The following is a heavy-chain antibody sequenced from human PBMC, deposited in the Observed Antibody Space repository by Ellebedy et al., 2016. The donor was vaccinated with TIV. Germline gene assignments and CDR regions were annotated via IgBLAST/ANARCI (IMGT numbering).Heavy chain of an antibody. V-gene: IGHV3-23*01. CDR3: AKGCGGSCYWEAY. J-gene: IGHJ4*02. CDR2: ISGGVGNT. CDR1: GFTFSNYV. D-gene: IGHD2-15*01. Sequence: GKSLKISCAASGFTFSNYVMSWVRQAPGKGLEWVSSISGGVGNTYYADSVKGRFTISRDNSKNTLYLQMNRLRAEDTDVYYCAKGCGGSCYWEAYWGQGTLVTVSS.